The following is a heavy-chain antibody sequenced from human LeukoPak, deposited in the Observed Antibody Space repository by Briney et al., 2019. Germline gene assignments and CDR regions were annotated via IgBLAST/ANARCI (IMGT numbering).Heavy chain of an antibody. CDR1: GGSFSGYY. Sequence: SETLSLTCAVYGGSFSGYYWSWIRQPPGKGLEWIGEINHSGRTNYNPSLKSRVTISVDTSKNQFSLKLSSVTAADTAVYYCASVNYYDSSGAIDYWGQGTLVTVSS. CDR3: ASVNYYDSSGAIDY. CDR2: INHSGRT. J-gene: IGHJ4*02. V-gene: IGHV4-34*01. D-gene: IGHD3-22*01.